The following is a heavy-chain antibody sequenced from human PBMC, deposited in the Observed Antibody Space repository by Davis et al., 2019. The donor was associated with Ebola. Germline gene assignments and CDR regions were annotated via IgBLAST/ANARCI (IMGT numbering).Heavy chain of an antibody. J-gene: IGHJ4*02. CDR3: VVNLLGSGSFYFDY. CDR1: GDSVTNAAYS. Sequence: MPSETLSLTCAVSGDSVTNAAYSWNWIRQPSGKGLEWIGNVFYSGAFYYNPSFQSRVSMSVDASKNEFSLKLASMTAADTAVYYCVVNLLGSGSFYFDYWGQGSLVNVSS. V-gene: IGHV4-30-2*02. CDR2: VFYSGAF. D-gene: IGHD3-10*01.